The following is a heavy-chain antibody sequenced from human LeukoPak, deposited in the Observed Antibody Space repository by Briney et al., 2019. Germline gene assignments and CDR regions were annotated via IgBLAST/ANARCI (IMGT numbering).Heavy chain of an antibody. CDR1: GGSISSYY. Sequence: SATLSLTCTVSGGSISSYYWSWIRPPPGKGLEWIGYIYYSGSTNYNPSLKSRVTISVDTSKNQFSLKLSSVTAADTAVYYCARGYYYVSGSYSFFDCWGQGTLVTVSS. CDR2: IYYSGST. J-gene: IGHJ4*02. D-gene: IGHD3-10*01. V-gene: IGHV4-59*08. CDR3: ARGYYYVSGSYSFFDC.